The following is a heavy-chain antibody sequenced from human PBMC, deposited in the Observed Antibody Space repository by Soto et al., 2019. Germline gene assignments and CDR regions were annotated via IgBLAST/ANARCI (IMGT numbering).Heavy chain of an antibody. CDR1: GFTFSSYA. V-gene: IGHV3-23*01. Sequence: EVQLLESGGGLVQPGGSLRLSCAASGFTFSSYAMSWVRQAPGKGLEWVSTISGNGFNTYYADSVKGRFTISRDNSKNRLYLQMNSLRAEDTAVYYCAKDQYVVVTTNWFDPWGQGTLVTVSS. J-gene: IGHJ5*02. CDR3: AKDQYVVVTTNWFDP. CDR2: ISGNGFNT. D-gene: IGHD2-21*02.